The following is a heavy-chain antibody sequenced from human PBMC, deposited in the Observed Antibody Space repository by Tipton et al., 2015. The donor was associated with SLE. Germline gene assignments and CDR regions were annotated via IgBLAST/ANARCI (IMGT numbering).Heavy chain of an antibody. D-gene: IGHD3-16*01. V-gene: IGHV3-9*01. CDR3: GGDY. CDR1: GFIFDDYA. J-gene: IGHJ4*02. CDR2: ISWNGGNI. Sequence: SLRLSCAASGFIFDDYAMHWVRQAPGKGLEWVSGISWNGGNIAYTNSLKGRFTISRDNANNSLYLQMDNLRVEDTAVYYCGGDYWGQGTLVTVSS.